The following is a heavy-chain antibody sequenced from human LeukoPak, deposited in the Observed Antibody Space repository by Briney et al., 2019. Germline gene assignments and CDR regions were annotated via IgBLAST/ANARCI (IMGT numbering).Heavy chain of an antibody. CDR2: IYHSGST. CDR3: ARGGFIVATIQELDY. V-gene: IGHV4-30-2*01. D-gene: IGHD5-12*01. CDR1: GGSISSGGYY. Sequence: SETLSLTCTVSGGSISSGGYYWSWIRQPPGKGLEWIGYIYHSGSTYYNPSLKSRVTISVDRSKSQFSLKLSSVTAADTAVYYCARGGFIVATIQELDYWGQGTLVTVSS. J-gene: IGHJ4*02.